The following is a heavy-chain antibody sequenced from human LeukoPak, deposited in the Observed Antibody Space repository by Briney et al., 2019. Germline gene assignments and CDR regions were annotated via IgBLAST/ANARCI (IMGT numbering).Heavy chain of an antibody. CDR2: IIPIFGTA. CDR3: ARGYYYDSSGQVHFDY. J-gene: IGHJ4*02. V-gene: IGHV1-69*05. D-gene: IGHD3-22*01. CDR1: GGTFSSYA. Sequence: GASVKVSCKASGGTFSSYAISWVRQAPGQGLEWMGGIIPIFGTANYAQKFQGRVTITTDESTSTAYMELSSLRSEDTAVYYCARGYYYDSSGQVHFDYWGQGNLVAVSS.